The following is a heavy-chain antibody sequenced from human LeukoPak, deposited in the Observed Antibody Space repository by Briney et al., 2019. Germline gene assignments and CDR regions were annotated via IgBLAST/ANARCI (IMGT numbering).Heavy chain of an antibody. V-gene: IGHV4-34*01. CDR2: INHSGGT. CDR3: ARTQGATIRTYYYYYYGMDV. D-gene: IGHD1-26*01. CDR1: GGSFSGYY. Sequence: SETLSLTCAVYGGSFSGYYWSWIRQPPGKGLEWIGEINHSGGTNYNPSLKSRVTISVDTSKNQFSLKLSSVTAADTAVYYCARTQGATIRTYYYYYYGMDVWGQGTTVTVSS. J-gene: IGHJ6*02.